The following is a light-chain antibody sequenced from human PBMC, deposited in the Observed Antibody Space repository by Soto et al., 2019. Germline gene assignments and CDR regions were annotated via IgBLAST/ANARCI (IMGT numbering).Light chain of an antibody. Sequence: IEMTQSPSSLSASIGDRVTITCRASQGISNYLAWYTKTQGELPKLGIYAASILQTGVPSRGSAMGAGTDVSLTISSLTPEDVATYFCQKYNSPTRTFGQGTKVDIK. CDR1: QGISNY. V-gene: IGKV1-27*01. CDR3: QKYNSPTRT. J-gene: IGKJ1*01. CDR2: AAS.